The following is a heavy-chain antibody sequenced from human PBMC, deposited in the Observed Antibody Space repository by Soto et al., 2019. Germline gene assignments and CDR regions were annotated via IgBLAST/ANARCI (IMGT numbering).Heavy chain of an antibody. Sequence: GASVKVSCKASGGTFSSYAISWVRQAPGQGLEWMGGIIPIFGTANYAQKFQGRVTITADESTSTAYMELSSLRSEDTAVYYCARGYCSSTSCWSNGMDVWGQGTTVTVSS. V-gene: IGHV1-69*13. CDR3: ARGYCSSTSCWSNGMDV. CDR1: GGTFSSYA. CDR2: IIPIFGTA. D-gene: IGHD2-2*01. J-gene: IGHJ6*02.